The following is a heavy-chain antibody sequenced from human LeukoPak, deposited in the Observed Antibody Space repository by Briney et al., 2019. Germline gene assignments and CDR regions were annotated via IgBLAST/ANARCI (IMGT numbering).Heavy chain of an antibody. CDR3: ASITMVRGVLFDY. CDR1: GGSISSSSYY. CDR2: IYYSGST. D-gene: IGHD3-10*01. J-gene: IGHJ4*02. Sequence: PSETLSLTCTVSGGSISSSSYYWGWIRQPPGKGLEWIGSIYYSGSTYYNPSLKSRVTISVDTSKNQFSLKLSSVTAADTAVYYCASITMVRGVLFDYWGQGTLVTVSS. V-gene: IGHV4-39*07.